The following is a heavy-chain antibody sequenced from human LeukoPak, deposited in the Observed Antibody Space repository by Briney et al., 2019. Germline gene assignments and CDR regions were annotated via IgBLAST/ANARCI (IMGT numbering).Heavy chain of an antibody. D-gene: IGHD3-22*01. Sequence: SQTLSLTCAISGDSVSSSNAAWNWIRQSPSRGLEWLGRTYYRSKWYNNYAVSLKSRIIINPDTSKNQFTLHLNSVTPEDTAVYYCVGASYDSSGYFNFDYWGQGTLVTVSS. CDR3: VGASYDSSGYFNFDY. J-gene: IGHJ4*02. V-gene: IGHV6-1*01. CDR1: GDSVSSSNAA. CDR2: TYYRSKWYN.